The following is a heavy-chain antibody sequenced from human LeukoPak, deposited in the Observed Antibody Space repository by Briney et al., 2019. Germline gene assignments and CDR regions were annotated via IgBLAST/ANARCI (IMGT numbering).Heavy chain of an antibody. CDR2: IWYDGSNK. CDR3: ASRRGGIVGDY. Sequence: GGSLRLSCAASGFTFSSYGMHWVRQAPGEGLEWVALIWYDGSNKYYADSVKGRFTISRDNSKNTVYLQMNSLRAEDTAVYYCASRRGGIVGDYWGQGTLVTVSS. D-gene: IGHD2-15*01. V-gene: IGHV3-33*08. J-gene: IGHJ4*02. CDR1: GFTFSSYG.